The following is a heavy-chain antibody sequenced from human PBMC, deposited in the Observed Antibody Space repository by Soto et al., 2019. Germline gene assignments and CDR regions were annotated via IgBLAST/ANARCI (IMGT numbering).Heavy chain of an antibody. CDR1: GFTFSSYD. J-gene: IGHJ6*02. V-gene: IGHV3-13*04. CDR3: ARGGGRFGLSYVDV. Sequence: EVQLVESGGGLVQPGGSLRLSCAASGFTFSSYDMHWVRQATGKGLEWVSAIGTAGDTYYPGSVKGRFTISRENAKNSLYLQMKSLRAGDTAVYYCARGGGRFGLSYVDVWGQGTTVTVSS. D-gene: IGHD3-16*01. CDR2: IGTAGDT.